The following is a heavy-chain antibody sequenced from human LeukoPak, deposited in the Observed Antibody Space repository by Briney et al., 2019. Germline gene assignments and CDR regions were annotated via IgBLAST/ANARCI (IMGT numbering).Heavy chain of an antibody. CDR3: AGRVVDTASFDY. Sequence: SETLSLTCTVSGGSISSSSYYWGWIRQPPGKGLEWIESIYYSGSTYYNPSLKSRVTISVDTAKNQFSLKLTSVTAADTAVYYCAGRVVDTASFDYWGQGTLVTVSS. CDR2: IYYSGST. V-gene: IGHV4-39*01. CDR1: GGSISSSSYY. J-gene: IGHJ4*02. D-gene: IGHD5-18*01.